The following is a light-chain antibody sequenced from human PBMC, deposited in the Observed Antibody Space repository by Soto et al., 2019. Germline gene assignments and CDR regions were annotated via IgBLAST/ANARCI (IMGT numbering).Light chain of an antibody. CDR1: RSNIESKY. CDR3: AAWDDSLSGHVV. CDR2: RIN. Sequence: QSVLTQPPSASGTPGQRVTISCSGRRSNIESKYVYWYQQLPGTAPKLLIYRINQRPSGVPDRFSGSQSGTSASLAISGLRSEDEADYYCAAWDDSLSGHVVFGGGTKLTVL. V-gene: IGLV1-47*01. J-gene: IGLJ2*01.